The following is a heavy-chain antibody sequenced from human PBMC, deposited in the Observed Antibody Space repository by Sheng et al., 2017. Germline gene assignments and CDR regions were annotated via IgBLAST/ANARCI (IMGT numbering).Heavy chain of an antibody. CDR3: TKGRSSGRYPDIY. Sequence: EVELLESGGGMVQPGGSLRLSCVASGFSFSNYAMTWVRQAPGKGLEWVSAISGHGRTTYLADSVRGRFTISRDNSKNTLFLEMNSLRAEDTAVYYCTKGRSSGRYPDIYWGQGALVTVSS. CDR1: GFSFSNYA. D-gene: IGHD1-26*01. V-gene: IGHV3-23*01. J-gene: IGHJ4*02. CDR2: ISGHGRTT.